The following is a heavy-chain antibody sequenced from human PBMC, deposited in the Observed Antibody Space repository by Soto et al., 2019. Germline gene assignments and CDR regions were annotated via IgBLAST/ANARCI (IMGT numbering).Heavy chain of an antibody. V-gene: IGHV1-69*01. CDR3: ARFRGYYDSSGYLIHDAFDI. D-gene: IGHD3-22*01. CDR2: IIPIFGTA. Sequence: QVQLVQSGAEVKKPGSSVKVSCKPSGGTFSSYAISWVRQAPGQGLQWMGGIIPIFGTANYAQKFQGRVTITADESTTTAYMELGSLKSEDTAVYYCARFRGYYDSSGYLIHDAFDIWGQGTMVTVSS. J-gene: IGHJ3*02. CDR1: GGTFSSYA.